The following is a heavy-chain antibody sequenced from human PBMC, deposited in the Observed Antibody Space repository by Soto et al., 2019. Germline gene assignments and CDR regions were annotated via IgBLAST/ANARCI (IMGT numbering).Heavy chain of an antibody. D-gene: IGHD5-12*01. CDR3: AKDVEGSGYASGNAF. V-gene: IGHV3-23*01. CDR2: ISGSGDRT. J-gene: IGHJ4*02. CDR1: GFTFSNYA. Sequence: GGSVRLSCAASGFTFSNYAMSWVRQAPGKGLEWVSSISGSGDRTYYADSVKGRFTISIDNSENTVYLQMNSLRAEDTALYYCAKDVEGSGYASGNAFCGQGTLATVSS.